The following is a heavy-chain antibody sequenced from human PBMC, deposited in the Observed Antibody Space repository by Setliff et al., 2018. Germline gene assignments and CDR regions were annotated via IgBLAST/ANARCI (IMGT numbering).Heavy chain of an antibody. J-gene: IGHJ3*02. CDR3: ARVPRFTDTRNAFDI. D-gene: IGHD5-18*01. Sequence: SETLSLTCTVSGGSISSGGYYWSWIRQHPGKGLEWIGYIYYSGNTYYNPTLKSRVTISVDTSKNQFSLKLSSVTAADTAVYYCARVPRFTDTRNAFDIWGQGTMVTVSS. V-gene: IGHV4-31*03. CDR2: IYYSGNT. CDR1: GGSISSGGYY.